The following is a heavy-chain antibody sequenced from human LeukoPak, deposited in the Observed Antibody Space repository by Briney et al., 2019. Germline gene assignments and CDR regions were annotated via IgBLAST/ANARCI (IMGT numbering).Heavy chain of an antibody. J-gene: IGHJ5*02. D-gene: IGHD6-19*01. V-gene: IGHV3-48*03. CDR3: ARDVGFNNGWHA. CDR1: GFSLKTYE. CDR2: ISVGGSDE. Sequence: PGGSLRLSCVASGFSLKTYEMNWVRQAPGKGLEWISYISVGGSDEDYADSVKGRFSISRDNAKNSLFLQMNSLRVEDTAVYYCARDVGFNNGWHAWGQGTLVTVSS.